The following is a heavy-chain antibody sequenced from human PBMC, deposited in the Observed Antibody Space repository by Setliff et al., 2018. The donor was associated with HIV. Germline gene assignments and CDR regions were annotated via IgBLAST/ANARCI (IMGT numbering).Heavy chain of an antibody. Sequence: LSLTCAVYGGSFSGYYWSWIRQPPGKGLEWIGEINHSGSTNYNPSLNSRVTMSVDKSRNQFSLKVSSVTAADTAVYYCARVSCSSWYSIPQYYYYSMDVWGNGTTVTVS. CDR1: GGSFSGYY. D-gene: IGHD6-13*01. CDR2: INHSGST. CDR3: ARVSCSSWYSIPQYYYYSMDV. V-gene: IGHV4-34*01. J-gene: IGHJ6*03.